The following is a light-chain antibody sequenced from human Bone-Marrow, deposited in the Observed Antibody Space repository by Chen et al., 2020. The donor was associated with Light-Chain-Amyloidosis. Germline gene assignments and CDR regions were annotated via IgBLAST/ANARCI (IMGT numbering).Light chain of an antibody. Sequence: SYELPQPPSVSVSPGQTARIPCSGDDLPTKYAYWYQQKPGQAPVLVIHRDTERPSGISDRFSCSSSGTTATLTISGVQAEDEADYRCQSADSSGTYEVIFGGGTKLTVL. CDR3: QSADSSGTYEVI. CDR1: DLPTKY. J-gene: IGLJ2*01. V-gene: IGLV3-25*03. CDR2: RDT.